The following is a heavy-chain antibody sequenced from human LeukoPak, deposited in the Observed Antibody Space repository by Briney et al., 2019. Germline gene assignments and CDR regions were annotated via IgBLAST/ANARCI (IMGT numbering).Heavy chain of an antibody. D-gene: IGHD3-9*01. CDR2: INWNGGST. CDR1: GFTFDDYG. Sequence: PGGSLRLSCAASGFTFDDYGMSWVRQAPGKGLEWVSGINWNGGSTGYADSVKGRFTISRDNAKNSLYLQINSLRAEDTALYYCAREDYDILTGYSGITYWGQGTLVTVSS. V-gene: IGHV3-20*04. CDR3: AREDYDILTGYSGITY. J-gene: IGHJ4*02.